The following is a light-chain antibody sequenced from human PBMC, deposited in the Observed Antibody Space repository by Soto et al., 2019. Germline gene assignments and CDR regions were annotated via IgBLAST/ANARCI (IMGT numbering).Light chain of an antibody. J-gene: IGKJ1*01. CDR2: GAS. CDR1: QNIRTF. V-gene: IGKV3-11*01. Sequence: EVVLTQSPATLSLSPGERATLSCRARQNIRTFLDWYQQKPGQAPRLLIYGASNRATGIPARFSGSGSGTDFTLTISSLESEDFAVYYCQQHSHWPPWTFGQGTRVEI. CDR3: QQHSHWPPWT.